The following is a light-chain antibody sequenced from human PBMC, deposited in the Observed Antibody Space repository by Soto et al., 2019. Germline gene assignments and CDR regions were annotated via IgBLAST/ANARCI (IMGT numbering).Light chain of an antibody. CDR1: QSISSW. CDR3: QQYKSYSYT. CDR2: EAS. Sequence: DIQMTQSPSTLSASVGDRVIITCRASQSISSWLAWYQQKPGKAPELLIYEASTKQSGVPSRFSGSGSGTEFTLTISSLQPDDFATYFCQQYKSYSYTFGQGTRLEI. J-gene: IGKJ5*01. V-gene: IGKV1-5*03.